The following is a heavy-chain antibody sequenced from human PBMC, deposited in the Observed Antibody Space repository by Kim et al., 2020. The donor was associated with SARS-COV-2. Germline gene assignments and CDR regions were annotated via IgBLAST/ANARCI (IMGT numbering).Heavy chain of an antibody. J-gene: IGHJ6*02. V-gene: IGHV3-15*01. Sequence: GGSLRLSCAASGFTFSNAWMSWVRQAPGKGLEWVGRIKSKTDGGTTDYAAPVKGRFTISRDDSKNTLYLQMNSLKTEDTAVYYCTADNYYDSQSYYYYGMDVWGQGTTVTVSS. CDR2: IKSKTDGGTT. CDR1: GFTFSNAW. D-gene: IGHD3-22*01. CDR3: TADNYYDSQSYYYYGMDV.